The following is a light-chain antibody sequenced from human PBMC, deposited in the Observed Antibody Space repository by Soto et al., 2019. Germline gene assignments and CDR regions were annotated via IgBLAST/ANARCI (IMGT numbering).Light chain of an antibody. CDR3: QQYGSSPET. CDR1: QSVSSSY. Sequence: EIVLTQSPGTLSLSPGERATLSCRARQSVSSSYLAWYQQKPGQAPRLLIYGASSRATGIPDRFSGSGSGTDFTLTISSLELEDFAVYYCQQYGSSPETFGQGTKVEIK. J-gene: IGKJ1*01. V-gene: IGKV3-20*01. CDR2: GAS.